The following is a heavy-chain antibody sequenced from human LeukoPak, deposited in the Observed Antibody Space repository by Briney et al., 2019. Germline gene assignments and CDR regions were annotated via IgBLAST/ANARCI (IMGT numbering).Heavy chain of an antibody. D-gene: IGHD3-16*02. CDR2: ISDSGAST. CDR3: AKALSRIYHDAFDI. J-gene: IGHJ3*02. Sequence: GGSLRLSCAASGFTFSSYAMSWVRQAPGKGLEWISAISDSGASTYSADSVKGRFTISRDNSKGTLYLQMNSLRAEDTAVYYCAKALSRIYHDAFDIWGQGTMVTVSS. CDR1: GFTFSSYA. V-gene: IGHV3-23*01.